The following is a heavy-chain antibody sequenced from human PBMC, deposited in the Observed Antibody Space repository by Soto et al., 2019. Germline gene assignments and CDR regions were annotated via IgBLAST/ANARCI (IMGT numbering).Heavy chain of an antibody. D-gene: IGHD3-22*01. Sequence: QITLKESGPSLVKPTQTLTLTCTFPGFSLSTSGVGVAWIRQAPGKALEWLAVIYWNDDNRYSPSLKSMLTTTQDTSKNQWVLTLTNMYPVDTATYYCAHRPSTGYGLSGYWGQGTLVPVSS. CDR2: IYWNDDN. J-gene: IGHJ4*02. CDR1: GFSLSTSGVG. V-gene: IGHV2-5*01. CDR3: AHRPSTGYGLSGY.